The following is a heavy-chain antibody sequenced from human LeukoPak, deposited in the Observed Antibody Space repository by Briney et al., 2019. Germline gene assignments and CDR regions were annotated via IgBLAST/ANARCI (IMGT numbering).Heavy chain of an antibody. V-gene: IGHV3-21*01. D-gene: IGHD2-15*01. CDR1: GFTFSSYS. Sequence: GGSLRLSCAASGFTFSSYSMNWVRQAPGKGLEWVSSISSSSSYLFYADSVKGRFTISRDNAKNSLYLQMNSLRAEDTAVYYCAKAPGDCSGGSCYLQIWGQGTMVTVSS. J-gene: IGHJ3*02. CDR2: ISSSSSYL. CDR3: AKAPGDCSGGSCYLQI.